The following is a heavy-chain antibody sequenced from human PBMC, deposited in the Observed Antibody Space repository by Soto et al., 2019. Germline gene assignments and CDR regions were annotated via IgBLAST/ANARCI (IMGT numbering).Heavy chain of an antibody. CDR1: GGSLSNNDY. Sequence: QLQVQESGPGLVKPSETLSLTCSVSGGSLSNNDYWAWIRQPPGQGLEWVGSTFYGGTTYYSPSLTSRLSISVDASKNQFSLKLPSVTAADTAVYYCAKGGGWEYSYCLDVWGKGTTVTVSS. D-gene: IGHD6-19*01. J-gene: IGHJ6*03. V-gene: IGHV4-39*02. CDR2: TFYGGTT. CDR3: AKGGGWEYSYCLDV.